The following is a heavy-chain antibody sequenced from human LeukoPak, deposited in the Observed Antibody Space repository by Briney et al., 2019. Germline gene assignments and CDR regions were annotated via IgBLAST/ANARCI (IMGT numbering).Heavy chain of an antibody. CDR2: IYTSGST. V-gene: IGHV4-61*02. D-gene: IGHD6-19*01. J-gene: IGHJ5*02. CDR3: ARMSGVVVAGTSWFDP. CDR1: GGSITSGRYY. Sequence: PSETLSLTCTVSGGSITSGRYYWSWSRQTAGKGLERIGRIYTSGSTNYNPSLKSRVTISVDTSKNQFSLKLSSVTAADTAVYYCARMSGVVVAGTSWFDPWGQGTLVTVSS.